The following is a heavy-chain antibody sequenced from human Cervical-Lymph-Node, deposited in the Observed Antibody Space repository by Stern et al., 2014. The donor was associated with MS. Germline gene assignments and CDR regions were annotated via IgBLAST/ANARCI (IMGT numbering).Heavy chain of an antibody. J-gene: IGHJ6*02. CDR1: GDTFGTYG. D-gene: IGHD5-18*01. V-gene: IGHV1-18*01. Sequence: VQLVESGTEVKKPGASVKVYCKASGDTFGTYGVNWVRQAPGQRLEWLGWISGYKGNTNYAQRLQGRVTLTTDTSTTTAYMELRSLRSDDTAVYYCAIMGTNGIDVWGQGTTVTVSS. CDR3: AIMGTNGIDV. CDR2: ISGYKGNT.